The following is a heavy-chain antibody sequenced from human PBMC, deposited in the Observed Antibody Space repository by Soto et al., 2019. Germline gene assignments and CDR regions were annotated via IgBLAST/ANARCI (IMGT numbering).Heavy chain of an antibody. Sequence: QVQLQESGPGLVKPSGTLSLTCAVSGDSVSSPYSWCWVRQPPGKGLEWIGEVFHTGTTSYNPSLRSRVTISMDKSNNQFSLDLRSVTAADTAVYYCARSAGWYAVHSWGPGTLVIVSS. D-gene: IGHD6-19*01. J-gene: IGHJ4*02. CDR3: ARSAGWYAVHS. CDR2: VFHTGTT. V-gene: IGHV4-4*02. CDR1: GDSVSSPYS.